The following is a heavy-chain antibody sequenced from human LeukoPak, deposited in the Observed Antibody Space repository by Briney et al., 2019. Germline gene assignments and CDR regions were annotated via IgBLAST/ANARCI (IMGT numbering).Heavy chain of an antibody. CDR3: AREEKAVGTFDY. V-gene: IGHV4-4*07. J-gene: IGHJ4*02. Sequence: SETLSLTCTVSDGSITYYYWNWIRQPGGKGLEWIGRLYNSGHTDYNASLKSRVTISLEKSEKQFSLKLTSVTAADTAVYYCAREEKAVGTFDYWGRGILVTVSS. D-gene: IGHD6-19*01. CDR1: DGSITYYY. CDR2: LYNSGHT.